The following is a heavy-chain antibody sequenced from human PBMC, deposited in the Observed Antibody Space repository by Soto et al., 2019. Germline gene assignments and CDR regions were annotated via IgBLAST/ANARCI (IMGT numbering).Heavy chain of an antibody. CDR1: GLTFDDYA. D-gene: IGHD3-3*01. CDR3: AKGRYYDFRSIYRHHGRLDP. CDR2: ISWNSGSI. V-gene: IGHV3-9*01. J-gene: IGHJ5*02. Sequence: EVQLVEAGGGLVQPGRSLRLSCAASGLTFDDYAMHWVRQAPGKGLEWVSGISWNSGSIGYADSVKGRCIISRDKAKNSLYLQMNSLRAKDTDMDYCAKGRYYDFRSIYRHHGRLDPWGQGTLVTVSS.